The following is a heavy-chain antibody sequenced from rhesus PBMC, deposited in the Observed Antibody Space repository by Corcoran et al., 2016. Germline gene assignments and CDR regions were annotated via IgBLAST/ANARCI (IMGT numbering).Heavy chain of an antibody. CDR2: IYGGRGGP. Sequence: QVQLQESGPGLVKPSETLSLTCVVSGGSISSNYWNWIRQPPGKGLEWIGRIYGGRGGPTYHPSPPGRVTFSTDPSKNQFSLKLSSVTAADTAMYYCASAYGLDSWGQGVVVTVSS. J-gene: IGHJ6*01. CDR1: GGSISSNY. CDR3: ASAYGLDS. V-gene: IGHV4-147*01.